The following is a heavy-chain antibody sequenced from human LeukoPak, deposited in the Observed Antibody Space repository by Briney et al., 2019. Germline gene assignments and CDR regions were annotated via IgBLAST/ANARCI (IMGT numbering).Heavy chain of an antibody. V-gene: IGHV3-21*01. J-gene: IGHJ6*03. CDR1: GFSFSTYS. CDR3: ARDIRFLYYDFWSGYYMDV. CDR2: ISSRSDYI. D-gene: IGHD3-3*01. Sequence: GGSLRLSCAASGFSFSTYSMNWVRQAPGKGLEWVSSISSRSDYIYYADSVKGRFTISRDNAKNSLYLQMNSLRAEDTAVYYCARDIRFLYYDFWSGYYMDVWGKGTTVTVSS.